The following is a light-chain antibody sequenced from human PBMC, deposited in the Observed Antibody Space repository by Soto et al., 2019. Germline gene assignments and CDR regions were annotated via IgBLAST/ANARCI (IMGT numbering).Light chain of an antibody. J-gene: IGLJ2*01. CDR3: ATWDLILWAVV. CDR2: DDN. V-gene: IGLV1-51*01. Sequence: QSVLTQPPSVSAAPGQKVSISCSGSGSNIGSYSVSWYQPLPGTAPKLLIYDDNKRPSGIPDRFSGSKSGTSATLGITGLQTGDEAYYYCATWDLILWAVVFGAGT. CDR1: GSNIGSYS.